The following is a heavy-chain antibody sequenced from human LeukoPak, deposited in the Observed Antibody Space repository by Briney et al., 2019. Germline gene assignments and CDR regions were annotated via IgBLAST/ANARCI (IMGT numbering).Heavy chain of an antibody. J-gene: IGHJ6*03. CDR3: ARDGGYTAHYYSYMGV. CDR2: IIPVRGQP. CDR1: GGTFSRYT. Sequence: SVKVSCKASGGTFSRYTVSWVRHAPGQGLGWMGGIIPVRGQPIYAQKCLDRLTITADESTSTAYMDLRSLRPEDTAVYFCARDGGYTAHYYSYMGVWGKGTTVIVSS. V-gene: IGHV1-69*10. D-gene: IGHD2-2*02.